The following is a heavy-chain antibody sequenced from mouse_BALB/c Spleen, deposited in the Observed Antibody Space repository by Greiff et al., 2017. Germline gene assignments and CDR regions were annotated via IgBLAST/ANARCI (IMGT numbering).Heavy chain of an antibody. V-gene: IGHV1-31*01. CDR2: INPYNGAT. CDR1: GYSFTGYY. Sequence: EVQLQQSGPELVKPGASVKISCKASGYSFTGYYMHWVKQSHVKSLEWIGRINPYNGATSYNQNFKDKASLTVDKSSSTAYMELHSLTSEDSAVYYCARGGSRGYAMDYWGQGTSVTVSS. J-gene: IGHJ4*01. D-gene: IGHD1-1*01. CDR3: ARGGSRGYAMDY.